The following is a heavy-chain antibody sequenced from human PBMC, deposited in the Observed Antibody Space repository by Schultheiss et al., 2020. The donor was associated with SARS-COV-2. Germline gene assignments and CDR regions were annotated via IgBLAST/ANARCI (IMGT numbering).Heavy chain of an antibody. Sequence: ASVKVSCKASGYTFSGYYMHWVRQAPGQGLEWMGWINPTNGDTKYAQRFQGRVTVTRDTSITTAYMELSRLTSDDTAVYYCARDRYDFWSGYVSYWYFDLWGRGTLVTVSS. D-gene: IGHD3-3*01. V-gene: IGHV1-2*02. J-gene: IGHJ2*01. CDR3: ARDRYDFWSGYVSYWYFDL. CDR2: INPTNGDT. CDR1: GYTFSGYY.